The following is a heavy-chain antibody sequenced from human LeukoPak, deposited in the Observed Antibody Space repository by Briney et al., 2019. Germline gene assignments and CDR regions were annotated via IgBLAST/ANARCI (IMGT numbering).Heavy chain of an antibody. CDR2: NSGYNGKT. CDR1: GYTFTNYG. V-gene: IGHV1-18*04. Sequence: ASVKVSCKASGYTFTNYGITCVRQAPGQGLEWMAWNSGYNGKTNYAQNLQGRVTMTTDTSTSTAYMDLRSLRSDDTAVYYCARDYGEGRVATIPLAYWGQGTLVTVSS. J-gene: IGHJ4*02. D-gene: IGHD5-12*01. CDR3: ARDYGEGRVATIPLAY.